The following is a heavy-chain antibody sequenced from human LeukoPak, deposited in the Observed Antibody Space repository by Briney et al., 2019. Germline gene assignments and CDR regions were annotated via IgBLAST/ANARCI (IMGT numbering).Heavy chain of an antibody. Sequence: GASVKVSCKASGGTFSSYAISWVRQAPGQGLEWMGGIIPIFGTANYAQKFQGRVTITADKSTSTAYMELSSLRSEDTAVYYCASTSGSYGAFDIWGQGTMVTVSS. J-gene: IGHJ3*02. V-gene: IGHV1-69*06. D-gene: IGHD1-26*01. CDR2: IIPIFGTA. CDR1: GGTFSSYA. CDR3: ASTSGSYGAFDI.